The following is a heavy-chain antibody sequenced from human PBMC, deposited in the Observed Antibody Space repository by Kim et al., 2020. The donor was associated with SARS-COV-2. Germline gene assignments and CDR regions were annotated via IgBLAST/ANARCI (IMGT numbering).Heavy chain of an antibody. CDR3: TTARPGCSGGSCSTNRSDY. J-gene: IGHJ4*02. Sequence: GRFTISRDDSKNTLYLQMNSLKTEDTAVYYCTTARPGCSGGSCSTNRSDYWGQGTLVTVSS. D-gene: IGHD2-15*01. V-gene: IGHV3-15*01.